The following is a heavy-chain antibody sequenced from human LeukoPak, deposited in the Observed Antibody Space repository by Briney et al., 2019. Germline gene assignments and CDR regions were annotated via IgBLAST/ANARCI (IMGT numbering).Heavy chain of an antibody. CDR3: ARGGEVLMVYAIQSYYYYMDV. Sequence: PGGSLRLSCAASGFTFSDYYMSWIRQAPGKGLEWVSYISSSGSTIYYADSVKGRFTISRDNAKNSLYLQMNSLRAEDTAVYYCARGGEVLMVYAIQSYYYYMDVWGKGTTVTVSS. J-gene: IGHJ6*03. V-gene: IGHV3-11*01. D-gene: IGHD2-8*01. CDR1: GFTFSDYY. CDR2: ISSSGSTI.